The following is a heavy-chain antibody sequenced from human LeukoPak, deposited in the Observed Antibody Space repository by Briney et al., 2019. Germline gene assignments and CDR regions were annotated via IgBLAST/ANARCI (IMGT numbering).Heavy chain of an antibody. D-gene: IGHD6-13*01. CDR2: ISGSGGST. V-gene: IGHV3-23*01. Sequence: GGSLRLSCAASGSTFSSYAMSWVRQAPRKGLEWVSAISGSGGSTYYADSVKGRFTISRDNSKNTLYLQMNSLRAEDTAVYYCAKDRAAAGRTYYFDYWGQGTLVTVSS. J-gene: IGHJ4*02. CDR3: AKDRAAAGRTYYFDY. CDR1: GSTFSSYA.